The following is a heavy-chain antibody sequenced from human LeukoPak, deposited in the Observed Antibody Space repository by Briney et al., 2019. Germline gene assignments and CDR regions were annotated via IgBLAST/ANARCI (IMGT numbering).Heavy chain of an antibody. CDR2: ISASGGST. Sequence: GSLRLSCAASAFTFSSYAMSWVRQAPGKGLGWVSAISASGGSTYYADSVKGRFTISRDNSKNTLYLQMNSLRAEDTAVYYCAKIPLTKFIPYYGSGSYVFDYWGQGTLVTVSS. J-gene: IGHJ4*02. CDR1: AFTFSSYA. V-gene: IGHV3-23*01. D-gene: IGHD3-10*01. CDR3: AKIPLTKFIPYYGSGSYVFDY.